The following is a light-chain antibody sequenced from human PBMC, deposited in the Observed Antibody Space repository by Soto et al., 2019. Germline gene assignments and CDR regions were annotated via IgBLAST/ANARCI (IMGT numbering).Light chain of an antibody. CDR1: SSDVGSDNL. CDR3: CSYAGSSTFVV. Sequence: QSALTQPASVSGSPGQSITISCTGTSSDVGSDNLVSWYQQHPGKAPKLMIYEGSKRPSGVSNRFSGSKSGNTASLTISGLQAEDEADYYCCSYAGSSTFVVFGTGTKLTVL. V-gene: IGLV2-23*03. J-gene: IGLJ1*01. CDR2: EGS.